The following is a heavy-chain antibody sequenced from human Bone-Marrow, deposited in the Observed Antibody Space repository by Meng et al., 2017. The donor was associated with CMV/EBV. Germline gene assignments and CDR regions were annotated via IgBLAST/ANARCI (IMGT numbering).Heavy chain of an antibody. D-gene: IGHD3-10*01. CDR3: ARGRVRGYQNYGMYV. CDR1: GFTFSSYA. V-gene: IGHV3-30*04. CDR2: IAFDGSNK. J-gene: IGHJ6*02. Sequence: GGSLRLSCAASGFTFSSYAMHWVRQAPGKGLEWVAVIAFDGSNKYYADSVKGRFTISRDNFKNTLYLQMNSLRVEDTAVYYCARGRVRGYQNYGMYVWGQGTTVTVSS.